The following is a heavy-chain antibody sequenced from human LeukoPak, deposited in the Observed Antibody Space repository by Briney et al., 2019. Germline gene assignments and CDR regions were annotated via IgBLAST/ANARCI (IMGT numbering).Heavy chain of an antibody. Sequence: GGSLRLSCAASGFTFSSYIMNWVRQAPGKGLEWVSSISSSSSYIYYADSVKGRFTISRDNAKNSLYLQMNSLRAEDTAVYYCARDYYDSSGYYYYWGQGTLVTVSS. CDR3: ARDYYDSSGYYYY. V-gene: IGHV3-21*01. CDR1: GFTFSSYI. D-gene: IGHD3-22*01. CDR2: ISSSSSYI. J-gene: IGHJ4*02.